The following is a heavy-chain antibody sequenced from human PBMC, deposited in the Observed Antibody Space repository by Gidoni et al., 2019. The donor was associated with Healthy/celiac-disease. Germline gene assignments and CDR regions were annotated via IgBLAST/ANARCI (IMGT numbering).Heavy chain of an antibody. V-gene: IGHV4-34*01. CDR1: GGSFSGYY. J-gene: IGHJ6*02. D-gene: IGHD3-3*01. CDR3: ARATITIFGVVSYYYSGMDV. CDR2: INHSGST. Sequence: QVQLQQCGAGLLQPSETLSLTCAGYGGSFSGYYWTWIRQPPGKGLEGIGEINHSGSTNYNPSLKSRFTISVDTSKNQSSLKLSSVTAADTAVYYCARATITIFGVVSYYYSGMDVWGQGTTVTVSS.